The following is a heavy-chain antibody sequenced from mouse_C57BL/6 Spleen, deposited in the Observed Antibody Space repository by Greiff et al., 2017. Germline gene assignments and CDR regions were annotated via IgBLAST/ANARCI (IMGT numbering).Heavy chain of an antibody. CDR2: IYPGSGNT. J-gene: IGHJ2*01. CDR1: GYSFTSYY. V-gene: IGHV1-66*01. CDR3: ARSRGSSYGYYFDY. D-gene: IGHD1-1*01. Sequence: VQLQQSGPELVKPGASVKISCKASGYSFTSYYIHWVKQRPGQGLEWIGWIYPGSGNTKYNEKFKGKATLTADTSSSTAYMQLSSLTSEDSAVYYCARSRGSSYGYYFDYWGQGTTLTVSS.